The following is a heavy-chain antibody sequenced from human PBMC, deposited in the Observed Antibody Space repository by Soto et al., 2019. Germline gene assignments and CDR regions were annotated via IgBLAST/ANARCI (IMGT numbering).Heavy chain of an antibody. D-gene: IGHD2-15*01. CDR3: AKDPRIVVVVAAPYYFDY. V-gene: IGHV3-23*01. CDR2: ISGSGGST. CDR1: GFTCSSYA. J-gene: IGHJ4*02. Sequence: GGSLRLSCAAAGFTCSSYAMSWVRQAPGKGLEWVSAISGSGGSTYYADSVKGRFTISRDNSKNTLYLQMNSLRAEDTAVYYCAKDPRIVVVVAAPYYFDYWGQGTLVTVSS.